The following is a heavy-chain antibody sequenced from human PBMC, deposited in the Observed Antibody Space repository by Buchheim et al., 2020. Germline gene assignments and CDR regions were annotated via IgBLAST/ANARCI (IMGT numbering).Heavy chain of an antibody. CDR3: AHSHGWQLDKRFDY. J-gene: IGHJ4*02. D-gene: IGHD6-6*01. Sequence: QITLKESGPTLVKPTQTLTLTCTFSGFSLSTSGVGVGWIRQPPGKALEWLAPIYWDDDKRYSPSLKSRLTITKDTSKNQEVLTMTNMDPVDTATYYCAHSHGWQLDKRFDYWGQGTL. V-gene: IGHV2-5*02. CDR2: IYWDDDK. CDR1: GFSLSTSGVG.